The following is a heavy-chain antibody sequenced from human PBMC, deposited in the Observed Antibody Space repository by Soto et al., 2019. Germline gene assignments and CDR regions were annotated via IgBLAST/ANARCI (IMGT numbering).Heavy chain of an antibody. J-gene: IGHJ4*02. CDR2: VSRGGST. V-gene: IGHV3-23*01. Sequence: PGGSLRLSCAASGFTFTSYAIGWVRQAPGKGLECVSVVSRGGSTHYADSVTGRFIVSRDNSKNTVSLQMSSLRADDTAVYYCAKRRGAGGHFDYWGQGALVTVSS. CDR3: AKRRGAGGHFDY. D-gene: IGHD2-15*01. CDR1: GFTFTSYA.